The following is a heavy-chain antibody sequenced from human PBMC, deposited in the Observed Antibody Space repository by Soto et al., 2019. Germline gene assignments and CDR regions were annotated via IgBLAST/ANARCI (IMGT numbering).Heavy chain of an antibody. CDR1: GGSISSYY. D-gene: IGHD2-8*01. V-gene: IGHV4-59*08. J-gene: IGHJ6*03. CDR2: IYYSGST. CDR3: ARHGGYCTTGVCYIDYYYYYMDV. Sequence: PSETLSLTCTVSGGSISSYYWSWIRQPPGKGLEWIGYIYYSGSTNYNPSLKSRVTISVDTSKNQFSLKLSSVTAADTAVYYCARHGGYCTTGVCYIDYYYYYMDVWGKGTTVTVSS.